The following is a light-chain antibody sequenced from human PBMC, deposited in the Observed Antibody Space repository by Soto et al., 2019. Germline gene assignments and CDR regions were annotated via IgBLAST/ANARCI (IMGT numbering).Light chain of an antibody. CDR1: QGINNY. CDR3: QQHISHPLT. Sequence: DIQMTQSPSSLSASVGDRVTITCRGSQGINNYLAWFQQKPGKAPKSLIYAASILQSGVPSKFSVSGSGTDFTLTISSLQPEDFATYYCQQHISHPLTFGGGTKVEIK. J-gene: IGKJ4*01. V-gene: IGKV1-16*02. CDR2: AAS.